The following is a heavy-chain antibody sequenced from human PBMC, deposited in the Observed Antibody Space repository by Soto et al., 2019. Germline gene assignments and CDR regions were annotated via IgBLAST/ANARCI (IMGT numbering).Heavy chain of an antibody. D-gene: IGHD6-6*01. Sequence: ASVKVSCKASGYTFTGYYMHWVRQAPGQGLEWMGWINPNSGGTNYAQKFQGWVTMTRDTSISTAYMELSRLRPDDTAVYYCARSPDSSSPDSYYYYYYGMDVWGQGTTVTVSS. CDR1: GYTFTGYY. J-gene: IGHJ6*02. CDR2: INPNSGGT. CDR3: ARSPDSSSPDSYYYYYYGMDV. V-gene: IGHV1-2*04.